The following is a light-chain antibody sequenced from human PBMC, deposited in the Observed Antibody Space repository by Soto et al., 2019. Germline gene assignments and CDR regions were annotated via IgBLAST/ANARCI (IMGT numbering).Light chain of an antibody. J-gene: IGKJ1*01. Sequence: EIVLTQSPGTLSLSPGERATISCRASQSVSSTYLAWYQHKLGQAPRLLIYGASSKASGIPDRFSGSGSGTDFTLTISRLVPEDFAVYYCQQYGSSPRSFGQGTKVEVK. CDR2: GAS. CDR3: QQYGSSPRS. CDR1: QSVSSTY. V-gene: IGKV3-20*01.